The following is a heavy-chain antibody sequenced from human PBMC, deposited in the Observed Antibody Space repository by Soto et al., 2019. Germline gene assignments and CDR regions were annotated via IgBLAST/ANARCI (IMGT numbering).Heavy chain of an antibody. Sequence: PGGSLRLSCAASGFTFSSYAMSWVRQAPGKGLEWVSAISGSGGSTYYADSVKGRFTISRDNSKNTLYLQMNSLRAEDTAVYYCANIKQADCGEVWYSFDYWGQGTLVTVSS. CDR1: GFTFSSYA. CDR3: ANIKQADCGEVWYSFDY. V-gene: IGHV3-23*01. J-gene: IGHJ4*02. D-gene: IGHD2-21*02. CDR2: ISGSGGST.